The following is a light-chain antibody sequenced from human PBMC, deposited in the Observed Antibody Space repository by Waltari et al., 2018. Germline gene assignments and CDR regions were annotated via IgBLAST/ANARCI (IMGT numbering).Light chain of an antibody. CDR2: NND. CDR3: AAWDGSLSGYV. Sequence: QSVLTQPPSASATPGQRVPISCSGSYSNVGNDNVYCYQQLPGTAPRLLIYNNDVRPSGVSDRFSGSKSGTSAFLAISGLRSEDEADYYCAAWDGSLSGYVFGIGTKVTVL. V-gene: IGLV1-47*01. CDR1: YSNVGNDN. J-gene: IGLJ1*01.